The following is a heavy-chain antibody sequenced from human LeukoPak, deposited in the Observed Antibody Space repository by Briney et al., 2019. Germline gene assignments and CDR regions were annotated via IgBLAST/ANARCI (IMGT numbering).Heavy chain of an antibody. V-gene: IGHV3-74*01. D-gene: IGHD3-22*01. CDR3: AKDFSVPIVVVIIDAFDI. Sequence: GGSLRLSCAASGFTFSSYWMRWVRQAPGKGLVWVSRINSDGSSTSYADSVKGRFTISRDNAKNTLYLQMNSLRAEDTAVYYCAKDFSVPIVVVIIDAFDIWGQGTMVTVSS. CDR1: GFTFSSYW. CDR2: INSDGSST. J-gene: IGHJ3*02.